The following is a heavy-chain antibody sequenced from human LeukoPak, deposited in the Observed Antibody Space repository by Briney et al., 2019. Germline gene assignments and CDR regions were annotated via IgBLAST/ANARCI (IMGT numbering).Heavy chain of an antibody. CDR1: GFTFSSYA. D-gene: IGHD2-2*02. V-gene: IGHV3-23*01. CDR2: ISGSGGST. Sequence: GGSLRLSCAASGFTFSSYAMSWVRQAPGKGLEWVSAISGSGGSTYYADSVKGRFTISRGNSKNTLYLQMNSLRAEDTAVYYCAKDISTSCYKGPLDYWGQGTLVTVSS. CDR3: AKDISTSCYKGPLDY. J-gene: IGHJ4*02.